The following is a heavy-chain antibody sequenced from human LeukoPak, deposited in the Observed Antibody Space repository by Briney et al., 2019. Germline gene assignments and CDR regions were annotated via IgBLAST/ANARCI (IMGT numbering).Heavy chain of an antibody. D-gene: IGHD5-24*01. Sequence: PGGSLRLSCAASGFTFSSYGMHWVRQAPGKGLEWVAVIWFDGSNKYYADSVKGRFTISRDNSKNTLYLQMNSLRAEDTAVYYCAKVATAAYYFDYWGQGTLVTVSS. CDR2: IWFDGSNK. V-gene: IGHV3-33*06. J-gene: IGHJ4*02. CDR3: AKVATAAYYFDY. CDR1: GFTFSSYG.